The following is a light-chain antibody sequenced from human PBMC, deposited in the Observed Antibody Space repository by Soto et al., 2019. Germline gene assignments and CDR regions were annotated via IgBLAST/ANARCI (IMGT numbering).Light chain of an antibody. V-gene: IGKV3-20*01. CDR2: GAS. J-gene: IGKJ2*01. Sequence: TLSLSPGERATLSCRASQSVSSSYLAWYQQKPGQAPRLLIYGASSRATDIPDRFSGSGSGTDFTLTISRLEPEDFAVYFCQYYAGSPPYSFGQGTKVDIK. CDR3: QYYAGSPPYS. CDR1: QSVSSSY.